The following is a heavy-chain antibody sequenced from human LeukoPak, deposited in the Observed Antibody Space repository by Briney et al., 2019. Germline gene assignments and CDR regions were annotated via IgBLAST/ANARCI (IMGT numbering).Heavy chain of an antibody. V-gene: IGHV1-8*01. D-gene: IGHD3-10*01. Sequence: ASVTVSCKASGYTFTSYDINWVRQATGQGLEWMGWMNPNSGNTGYAQKFQGRVTMTRNTSISTAYMELSSLRSEDTAVYYCARFNGRGVSNDYWGQGTLVTVSA. J-gene: IGHJ4*02. CDR3: ARFNGRGVSNDY. CDR1: GYTFTSYD. CDR2: MNPNSGNT.